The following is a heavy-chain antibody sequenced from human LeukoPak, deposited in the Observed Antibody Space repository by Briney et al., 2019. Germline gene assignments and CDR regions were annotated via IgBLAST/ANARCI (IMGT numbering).Heavy chain of an antibody. Sequence: GRSLRLSCAASGFTFSSYAMHWVRQAPGKGLEWVAFIRYDGSNKYYADSVKGRFTISRDNFKNTLYLQMNSLRAEDTAVYYCARTPVGATIYFDYWGQGTLITVSS. D-gene: IGHD1-26*01. V-gene: IGHV3-30*04. CDR1: GFTFSSYA. CDR3: ARTPVGATIYFDY. CDR2: IRYDGSNK. J-gene: IGHJ4*02.